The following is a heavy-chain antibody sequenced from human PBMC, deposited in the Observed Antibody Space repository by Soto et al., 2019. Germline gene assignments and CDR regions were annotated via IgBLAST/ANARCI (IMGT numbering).Heavy chain of an antibody. D-gene: IGHD3-10*01. J-gene: IGHJ4*02. CDR3: ASTPPGLMVRGVIQHPFDY. V-gene: IGHV1-18*01. CDR1: GYTFTSYG. Sequence: QVQLVQSGAEVKKPGASVKVSCKASGYTFTSYGISWVRQAPGQGLEWMGWISAYNGNTNYAQKLQGRVTMTTDTSTSTAYMELRSLRSDDTAVYYCASTPPGLMVRGVIQHPFDYWGQGTLVTVSS. CDR2: ISAYNGNT.